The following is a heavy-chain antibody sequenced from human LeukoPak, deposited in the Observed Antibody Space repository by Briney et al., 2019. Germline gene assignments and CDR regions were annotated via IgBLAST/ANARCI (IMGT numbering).Heavy chain of an antibody. CDR1: GFTFSDYY. D-gene: IGHD3-22*01. Sequence: PGGSLRLSCAASGFTFSDYYMSWIRQAPGKGLEWVSYISSSGSTIYYADSAKGRFTISRDNAKNSLYLQMNSLRAEDTAVYYCARSDPSMIVDAFDIWGQGTMVTVSS. CDR3: ARSDPSMIVDAFDI. CDR2: ISSSGSTI. V-gene: IGHV3-11*04. J-gene: IGHJ3*02.